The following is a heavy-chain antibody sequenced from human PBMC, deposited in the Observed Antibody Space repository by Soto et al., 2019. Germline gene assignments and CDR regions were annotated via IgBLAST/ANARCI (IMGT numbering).Heavy chain of an antibody. CDR2: IYSGGTT. Sequence: EVHLVESGGGLVQPGGSLRLSCAASRFAVSDNYMSWVRQAPGKGLEFVSLIYSGGTTSYADSVKGRFTISRDNSKNTLYLQMNNLRAEDTAVYDCATRTITLPHWGQGTLVTVSS. CDR1: RFAVSDNY. J-gene: IGHJ4*02. D-gene: IGHD5-12*01. V-gene: IGHV3-66*01. CDR3: ATRTITLPH.